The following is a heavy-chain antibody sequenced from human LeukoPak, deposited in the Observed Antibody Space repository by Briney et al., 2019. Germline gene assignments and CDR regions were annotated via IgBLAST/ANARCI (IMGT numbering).Heavy chain of an antibody. Sequence: VVQPGGSLRLSCAASGFTFSSYGMHWVRQAPGKGLEWVAFIRYDGSNKYYADSVKGRFTISRDNSKNTLYLQMNSLRAEDTAVYYCAKVKLPYYYGSGSSFDYWGQGTLVTVSS. CDR1: GFTFSSYG. D-gene: IGHD3-10*01. CDR3: AKVKLPYYYGSGSSFDY. CDR2: IRYDGSNK. J-gene: IGHJ4*02. V-gene: IGHV3-30*02.